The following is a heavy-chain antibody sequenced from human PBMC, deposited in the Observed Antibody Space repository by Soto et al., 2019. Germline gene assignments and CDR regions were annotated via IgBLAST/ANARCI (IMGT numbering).Heavy chain of an antibody. J-gene: IGHJ4*02. D-gene: IGHD2-2*01. CDR2: ISSSSSYI. CDR1: GFTFSSYS. CDR3: ARAPPLYCSSTSCYLDY. V-gene: IGHV3-21*01. Sequence: GGSLRLSCAASGFTFSSYSMNWVRQALGKGLEWVSSISSSSSYIYYADSVKGRFTISRDNAKNSLYLQMNSLRAEDTAVYYCARAPPLYCSSTSCYLDYWGQGTLVTVSS.